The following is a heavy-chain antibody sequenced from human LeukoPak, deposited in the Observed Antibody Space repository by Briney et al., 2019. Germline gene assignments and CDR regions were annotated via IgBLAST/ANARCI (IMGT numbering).Heavy chain of an antibody. V-gene: IGHV3-30*18. CDR1: GFTFSSYG. CDR3: AKPYGLLWFGELFQYPGYGMDV. J-gene: IGHJ6*02. Sequence: GGSLRLSCAASGFTFSSYGMHWVRQAPGKGLEWVAVISYDGSNKYYADSVKGRFTISRDNSKNTLYLQMNSLRAEDTAVYYCAKPYGLLWFGELFQYPGYGMDVWGQGTTVTVSS. CDR2: ISYDGSNK. D-gene: IGHD3-10*01.